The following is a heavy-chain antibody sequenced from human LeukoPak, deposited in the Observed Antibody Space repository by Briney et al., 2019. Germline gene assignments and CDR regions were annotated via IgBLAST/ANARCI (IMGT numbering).Heavy chain of an antibody. CDR3: ARVSRKKIVGATFDAFDI. Sequence: PGRSLRLSCAASGFTFSSYAMHWVRQAPGKGLEWVAVISYDGSNKYYADSVKGRFTISRDNSKNTLYLQMNSLRAEDTAVYYCARVSRKKIVGATFDAFDIWGQGTMVTVSS. D-gene: IGHD1-26*01. CDR2: ISYDGSNK. J-gene: IGHJ3*02. CDR1: GFTFSSYA. V-gene: IGHV3-30-3*01.